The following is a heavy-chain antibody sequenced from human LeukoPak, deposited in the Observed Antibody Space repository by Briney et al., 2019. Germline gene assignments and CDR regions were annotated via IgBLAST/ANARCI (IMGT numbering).Heavy chain of an antibody. Sequence: ASVKVSCKASGYTFTSYDINWVRQATGQGLEWMGWMNPNSGNTGYAQKFQGRVTMTRNTSISTAYMELRSLRSDDTAVYYCAREPIAAAGGWFDPWGQGTLVTVSS. CDR2: MNPNSGNT. J-gene: IGHJ5*02. CDR3: AREPIAAAGGWFDP. V-gene: IGHV1-8*01. CDR1: GYTFTSYD. D-gene: IGHD6-13*01.